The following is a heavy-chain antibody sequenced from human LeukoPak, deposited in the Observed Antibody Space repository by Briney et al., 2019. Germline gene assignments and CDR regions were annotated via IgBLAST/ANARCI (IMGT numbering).Heavy chain of an antibody. D-gene: IGHD3-10*01. CDR3: ARDGSGSDYGMDV. Sequence: SETLSLTCTVSGGSISSYYWSWIRQPPGKGLEWIGYIYYSGSTNYNPSLKSRVTISVDTSKNQFSLKLSSVTAVDTAVYYCARDGSGSDYGMDVWGQGTTVTVSS. V-gene: IGHV4-59*01. CDR1: GGSISSYY. J-gene: IGHJ6*02. CDR2: IYYSGST.